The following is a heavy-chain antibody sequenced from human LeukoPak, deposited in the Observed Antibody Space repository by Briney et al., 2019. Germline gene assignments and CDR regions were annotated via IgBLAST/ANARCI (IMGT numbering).Heavy chain of an antibody. V-gene: IGHV3-21*01. J-gene: IGHJ4*02. CDR3: TSSGGEMALDY. CDR1: GFSFSSYS. CDR2: FGDRSAHI. Sequence: GGSLRLSCAASGFSFSSYSMSWVRQAPGKGLEWVSSFGDRSAHIYYADSVKGRFTISRDNAKNSLYLQMNGLRAEDTAVFYCTSSGGEMALDYWGQGTLVTVSP. D-gene: IGHD3-16*01.